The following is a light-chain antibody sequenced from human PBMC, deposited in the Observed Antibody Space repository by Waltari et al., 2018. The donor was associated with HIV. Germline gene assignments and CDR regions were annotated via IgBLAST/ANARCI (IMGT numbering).Light chain of an antibody. CDR2: EVN. J-gene: IGLJ2*01. CDR1: ISDVWHIYKP. V-gene: IGLV2-14*01. Sequence: QSALTQPAPVSGSPGQSITISCTGTISDVWHIYKPVSWSQRHPGNAPQILIYEVNNRPSGVSIRFSGSKSGNTASLTISGLQAEDEADYYCSSYATSSASVVFGGGTKLTVL. CDR3: SSYATSSASVV.